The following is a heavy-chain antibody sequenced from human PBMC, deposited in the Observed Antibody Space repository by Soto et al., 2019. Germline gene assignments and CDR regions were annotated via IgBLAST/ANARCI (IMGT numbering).Heavy chain of an antibody. Sequence: GGSLRLSCAASGFTFSSSWMHWVRQAPGKGLVWVSRINSDRSSTYYADSVKGRFTISRDNAKNSLYLQMSSLRAEDTAVYYCARDLYYDSSGYYDYWGQGTLVTVSS. J-gene: IGHJ4*02. CDR2: INSDRSST. V-gene: IGHV3-74*01. D-gene: IGHD3-22*01. CDR1: GFTFSSSW. CDR3: ARDLYYDSSGYYDY.